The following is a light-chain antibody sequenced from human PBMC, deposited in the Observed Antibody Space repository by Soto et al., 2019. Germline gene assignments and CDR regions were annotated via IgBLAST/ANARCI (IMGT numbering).Light chain of an antibody. Sequence: DIQMTQSPSTLSASVGDRVTITCRASQSISSWLAWYQQKPGKAPKLLIYDASSLESGVPSRVSGSGSGTEFTRTISSLQPDDFATYYCQQYNSYLWTFGQGTKVEIK. CDR3: QQYNSYLWT. J-gene: IGKJ1*01. V-gene: IGKV1-5*01. CDR2: DAS. CDR1: QSISSW.